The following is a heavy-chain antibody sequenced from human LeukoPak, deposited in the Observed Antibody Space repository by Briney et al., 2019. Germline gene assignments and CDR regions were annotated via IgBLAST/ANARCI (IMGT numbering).Heavy chain of an antibody. CDR2: IYYSGST. Sequence: PSETLSLTCTVSGGSISSYYWSWIRQPPGKGLEWIGYIYYSGSTNYNPSLKSRGTISVDTSKNQFSLKLSSVTAADTAVYYCAREGYYYDSSGYSDAFDIWGQGTMVTVSS. V-gene: IGHV4-59*01. CDR1: GGSISSYY. J-gene: IGHJ3*02. D-gene: IGHD3-22*01. CDR3: AREGYYYDSSGYSDAFDI.